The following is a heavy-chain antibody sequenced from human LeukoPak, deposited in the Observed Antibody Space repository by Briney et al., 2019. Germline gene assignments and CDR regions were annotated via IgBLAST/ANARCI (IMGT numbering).Heavy chain of an antibody. J-gene: IGHJ4*02. CDR2: IIPIFGTA. D-gene: IGHD5-18*01. V-gene: IGHV1-69*13. Sequence: SVKVSCTASGGTFSSYAISWVRQAPGQGLEWMGGIIPIFGTANYAQKFQGRVTITADESTSTAYMELSSLRSEDTAVYYCARMWIQLWDPTHPYYFDYWGQGTLVTVSS. CDR1: GGTFSSYA. CDR3: ARMWIQLWDPTHPYYFDY.